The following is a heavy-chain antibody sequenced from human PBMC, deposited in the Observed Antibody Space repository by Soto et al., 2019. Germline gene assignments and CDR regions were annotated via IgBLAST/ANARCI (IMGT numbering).Heavy chain of an antibody. Sequence: SGGSLRLSCAASGFTFSSYSMNWVRQAPGKGLEWVSYISSSSSTIYYADSVKGRFTISRDNAKNSLYLQMNSLRAEDTAVYYCARADSGYAHGYYYYGMDVWGQGTKVTVSS. J-gene: IGHJ6*02. CDR2: ISSSSSTI. CDR1: GFTFSSYS. CDR3: ARADSGYAHGYYYYGMDV. V-gene: IGHV3-48*01. D-gene: IGHD5-12*01.